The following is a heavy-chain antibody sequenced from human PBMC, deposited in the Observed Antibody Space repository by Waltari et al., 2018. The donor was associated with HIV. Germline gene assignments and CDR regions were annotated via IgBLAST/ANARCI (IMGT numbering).Heavy chain of an antibody. D-gene: IGHD5-12*01. CDR2: IYTSGST. CDR3: ARVRRLRDGYTYLDFDL. V-gene: IGHV4-61*02. Sequence: QVQLQESGPGLVKPSQTLSLTCTVSGGSISSGSYYWSWVRQPAGKGLGWIGRIYTSGSTNYTPSLQSRVTIAGDTSKNQLSLKLSSGTAADTAVYDCARVRRLRDGYTYLDFDLWGRGTLVTVSS. J-gene: IGHJ2*01. CDR1: GGSISSGSYY.